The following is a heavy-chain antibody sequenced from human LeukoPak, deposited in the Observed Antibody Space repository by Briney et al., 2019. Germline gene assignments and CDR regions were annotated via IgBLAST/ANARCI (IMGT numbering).Heavy chain of an antibody. D-gene: IGHD3-9*01. Sequence: ASVKVSCKASGYTFSSYGINWVRQAPGQGLEWMGWISAYNGNTNYAQKLQGRVTMTTDTSTSTAYMELRSLRSDDTAVYYCARGDILTGYYRTLYNWFDPWGQGTLVTVSS. CDR2: ISAYNGNT. J-gene: IGHJ5*02. CDR3: ARGDILTGYYRTLYNWFDP. V-gene: IGHV1-18*01. CDR1: GYTFSSYG.